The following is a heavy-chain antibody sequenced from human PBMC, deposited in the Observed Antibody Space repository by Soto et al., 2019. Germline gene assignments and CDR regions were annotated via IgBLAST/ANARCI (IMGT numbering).Heavy chain of an antibody. CDR3: ARDHNKQLVYYYYYGMDV. D-gene: IGHD6-6*01. J-gene: IGHJ6*02. Sequence: ASVKVSCQASGYTFTSYYMHWVRQAPGQGLEWMGIINPSGGSTSYAQKFQGRVTMTRDTSTSTVYMELSSLRSEDTAVYYCARDHNKQLVYYYYYGMDVWGQGTTVTVSS. CDR2: INPSGGST. V-gene: IGHV1-46*01. CDR1: GYTFTSYY.